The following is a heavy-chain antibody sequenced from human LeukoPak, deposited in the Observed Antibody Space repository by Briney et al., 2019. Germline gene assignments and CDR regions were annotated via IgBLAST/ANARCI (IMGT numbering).Heavy chain of an antibody. J-gene: IGHJ5*02. CDR2: IIPIFGIA. D-gene: IGHD6-19*01. V-gene: IGHV1-69*04. CDR3: ATRGGDSSGWFDP. Sequence: WASVKVSCKASGDTFSSYAISWVREAPGQGLEWMGRIIPIFGIANYAQKLQGRVTITADKSTSTAYMELSSLRSEDTAVYYCATRGGDSSGWFDPWGQGTLVTVSS. CDR1: GDTFSSYA.